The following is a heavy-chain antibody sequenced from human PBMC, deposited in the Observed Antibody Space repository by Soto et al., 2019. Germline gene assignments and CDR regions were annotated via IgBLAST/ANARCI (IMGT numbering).Heavy chain of an antibody. Sequence: GASVKVSCKASGGTFSSYAISWVRQAPGQGLEWMGGIIPIFGTANYAQKFQGRVTITADESTSTAYMELSSLRSEDTAVYYCARAVRVGVRVRVRDYYYYGMDVWGQGTTVTVSS. CDR3: ARAVRVGVRVRVRDYYYYGMDV. D-gene: IGHD3-16*01. CDR2: IIPIFGTA. J-gene: IGHJ6*02. CDR1: GGTFSSYA. V-gene: IGHV1-69*13.